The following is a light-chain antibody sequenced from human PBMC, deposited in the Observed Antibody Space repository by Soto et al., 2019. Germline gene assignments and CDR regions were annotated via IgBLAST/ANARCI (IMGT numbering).Light chain of an antibody. J-gene: IGKJ5*01. CDR2: DAS. CDR1: QSFRGL. V-gene: IGKV3-11*01. CDR3: QQRSNWPPIT. Sequence: EVVLTQSPVTLSLSPGEGATLSFMASQSFRGLLAWYQQKPGQAPRLLIYDASNRATGIPARFSGSGSETDFTLTISSLEPEDFAVYYCQQRSNWPPITFGQGTRLEIK.